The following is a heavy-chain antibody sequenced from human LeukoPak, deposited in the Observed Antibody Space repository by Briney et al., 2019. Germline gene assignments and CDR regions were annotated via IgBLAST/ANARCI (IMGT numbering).Heavy chain of an antibody. D-gene: IGHD3-10*01. J-gene: IGHJ4*02. CDR3: ARAGGIRGSALDLDY. Sequence: SETLSLTCTVSGGSISSYSWSWIRQPPGKGLEWIGYILYSGSTNYNPSLKSRVTISLGTSKNQFSLKLNSVTAADTAVYYCARAGGIRGSALDLDYWGQGTLVTVSS. V-gene: IGHV4-59*01. CDR2: ILYSGST. CDR1: GGSISSYS.